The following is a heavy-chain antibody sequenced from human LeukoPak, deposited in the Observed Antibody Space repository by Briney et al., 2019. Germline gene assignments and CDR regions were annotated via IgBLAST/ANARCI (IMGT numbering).Heavy chain of an antibody. CDR2: IYSGGST. J-gene: IGHJ6*02. CDR1: GFTVSSNY. V-gene: IGHV3-53*01. CDR3: ARDYLRVGVYYYAMDV. D-gene: IGHD1-26*01. Sequence: PGGSLRLSCAASGFTVSSNYMSWVRQAPGKGLQWVSVIYSGGSTYYADSVKGRFTISRDNSENTVYLQMNSLRAGDTAVYYCARDYLRVGVYYYAMDVWGQGTTVTVSS.